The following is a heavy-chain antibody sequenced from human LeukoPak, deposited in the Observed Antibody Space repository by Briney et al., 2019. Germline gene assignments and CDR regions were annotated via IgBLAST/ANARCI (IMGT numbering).Heavy chain of an antibody. D-gene: IGHD2-2*01. CDR1: GFTFSSYG. V-gene: IGHV3-30*02. CDR2: IRYDGSNK. Sequence: PGGSLRLSCAASGFTFSSYGMHWVRQAPGKGLEWVAFIRYDGSNKYYADSVKGRFTISRDNSKNTLYLQMNSLRAEDTAVYYCAKGQYCSSTSCAGRAFDIWGKGPMVTVSS. CDR3: AKGQYCSSTSCAGRAFDI. J-gene: IGHJ3*02.